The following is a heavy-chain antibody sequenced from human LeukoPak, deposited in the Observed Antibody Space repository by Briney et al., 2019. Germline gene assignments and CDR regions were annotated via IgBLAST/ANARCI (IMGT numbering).Heavy chain of an antibody. D-gene: IGHD3-22*01. CDR2: ISSSSSYI. Sequence: GGSLRLSCAASGFTFSSYSMNWVRQAPGKGLEWVSSISSSSSYIYYADSVKGRFTISRDNAKNSLYLQMNSLRAEDTAVYYCARGSELRWLTRSIWFDPWGQGTLVTVSS. V-gene: IGHV3-21*01. CDR1: GFTFSSYS. CDR3: ARGSELRWLTRSIWFDP. J-gene: IGHJ5*02.